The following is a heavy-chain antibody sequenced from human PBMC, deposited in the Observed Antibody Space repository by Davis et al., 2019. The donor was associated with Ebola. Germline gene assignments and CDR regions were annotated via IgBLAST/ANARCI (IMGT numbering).Heavy chain of an antibody. CDR3: ARGQWQRVPPLSFQYGMDV. J-gene: IGHJ6*02. CDR1: GFAFKKIW. CDR2: INHSGST. V-gene: IGHV4-34*01. Sequence: ESLKISCSTSGFAFKKIWMNWIRQAPGKGLEWIGEINHSGSTTYNPSLKSRVTISVDTSKMQFSLRLSSVTAADTAVYYCARGQWQRVPPLSFQYGMDVWGRGTTVTVSS. D-gene: IGHD5-12*01.